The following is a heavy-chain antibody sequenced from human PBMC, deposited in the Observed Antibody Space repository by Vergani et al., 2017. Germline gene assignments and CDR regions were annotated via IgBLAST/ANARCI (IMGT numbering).Heavy chain of an antibody. V-gene: IGHV4-59*10. CDR2: IYTSGST. D-gene: IGHD3-3*01. CDR1: GGSFSGYY. Sequence: QVQLQQWGAGLLKPSETLSLTCAVYGGSFSGYYWSWIRQPAGKGLEWIGRIYTSGSTNYNPSLKSRVTMSVDTSKNQFSLKLSSVTAADTAVYYCARGRLDSGFDYWGQGTLVTVSS. CDR3: ARGRLDSGFDY. J-gene: IGHJ4*02.